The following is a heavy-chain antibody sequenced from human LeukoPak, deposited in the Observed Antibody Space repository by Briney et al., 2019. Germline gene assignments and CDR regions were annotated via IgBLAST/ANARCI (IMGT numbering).Heavy chain of an antibody. D-gene: IGHD1-26*01. J-gene: IGHJ4*02. V-gene: IGHV3-15*01. CDR2: IKSKTDGGTA. CDR3: TTRGGSFSIFDY. Sequence: GGSLRLSCAASGFTFSDAWMSWVRQAPGKGLEWVGRIKSKTDGGTADYAAPVKGRFTISRDDSKNTLYLQMNSLKTEDTAVYYCTTRGGSFSIFDYWGQGTLVTVSS. CDR1: GFTFSDAW.